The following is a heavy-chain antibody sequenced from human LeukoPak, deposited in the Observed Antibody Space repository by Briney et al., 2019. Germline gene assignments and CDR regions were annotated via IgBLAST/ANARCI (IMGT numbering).Heavy chain of an antibody. J-gene: IGHJ4*02. CDR1: EFTVSSNY. V-gene: IGHV3-53*01. CDR3: ARVNDFWSGYVDY. CDR2: IYSGGST. D-gene: IGHD3-3*01. Sequence: GGSLRLSCAASEFTVSSNYMSWVRQAPGKGLEWVSVIYSGGSTYYADSVKGRFTISRDNSKNTLYLQMNSLRAEDTAVYYCARVNDFWSGYVDYWGQGTLVTVSS.